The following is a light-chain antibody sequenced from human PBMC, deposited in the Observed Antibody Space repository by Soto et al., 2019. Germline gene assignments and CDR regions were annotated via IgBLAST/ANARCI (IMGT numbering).Light chain of an antibody. CDR1: SSDVGGSNG. Sequence: QSVLTQPPSVSGSPGQSVAISCTGTSSDVGGSNGVSWYQQPPGTAPKLIIYDVSNRPSGVPDRFSGSKSGNTASLIISGLQAEDEGDYYCSSYTSSSTYVFGTGTKLTV. CDR3: SSYTSSSTYV. V-gene: IGLV2-18*02. J-gene: IGLJ1*01. CDR2: DVS.